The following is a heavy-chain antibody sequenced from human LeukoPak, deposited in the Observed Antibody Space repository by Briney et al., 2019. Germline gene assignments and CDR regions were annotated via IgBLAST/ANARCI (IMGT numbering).Heavy chain of an antibody. CDR2: IYYSGST. J-gene: IGHJ6*03. Sequence: SETLSLTCTGSGGSISSHYWSWIRQPPGKGLEWIGYIYYSGSTNYNPSLKSRVTISVDTSKNQFSLKLSSVTAADTAVYYCARGDYMDVWGKGTTVTVSS. CDR3: ARGDYMDV. V-gene: IGHV4-59*11. CDR1: GGSISSHY.